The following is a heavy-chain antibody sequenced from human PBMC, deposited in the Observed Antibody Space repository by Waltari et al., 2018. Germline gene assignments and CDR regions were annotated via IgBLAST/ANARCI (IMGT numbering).Heavy chain of an antibody. CDR1: GFTLSSYA. D-gene: IGHD3-10*01. V-gene: IGHV3-23*04. CDR3: ANSYYYGSGGGSFFDY. CDR2: ISGRGGST. Sequence: EVPLVESGGGLVQPGGSLRLSCAASGFTLSSYAMSCVRPAPGKGLEWVPAISGRGGSTYYADAVKGRFTISRDNSKNTLYLQMNSLRAEDTAVYYCANSYYYGSGGGSFFDYWGQGTLVTVSS. J-gene: IGHJ4*02.